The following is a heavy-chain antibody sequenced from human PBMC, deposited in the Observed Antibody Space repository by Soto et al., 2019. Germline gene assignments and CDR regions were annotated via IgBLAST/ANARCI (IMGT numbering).Heavy chain of an antibody. J-gene: IGHJ6*02. CDR3: AREDYSNYVVYYYYYGMDV. D-gene: IGHD4-4*01. Sequence: QVQLVQSGAEVKKPGASVKVSCKASGYTFTSYGISWVRQAPGQGLEWMGWISAYNGNTNYAQKLQGRGTMTTATSTSTAYMELRSLRSDDTAVYYCAREDYSNYVVYYYYYGMDVWGQGTTVTVSS. V-gene: IGHV1-18*01. CDR1: GYTFTSYG. CDR2: ISAYNGNT.